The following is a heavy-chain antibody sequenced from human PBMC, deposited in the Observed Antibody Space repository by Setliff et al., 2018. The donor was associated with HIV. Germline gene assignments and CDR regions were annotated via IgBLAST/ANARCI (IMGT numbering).Heavy chain of an antibody. CDR2: FSPILGFA. CDR1: GYPFINYY. CDR3: ARQAGHVGDHFDS. D-gene: IGHD2-21*01. Sequence: ASVKVSCKASGYPFINYYIHWVRQAPGQGLDWMGSFSPILGFANYAGKFQGRVTLTADASTNTSYMDLTSLTSDDTAVYCCARQAGHVGDHFDSWGQGTLVTVSS. V-gene: IGHV1-46*01. J-gene: IGHJ5*01.